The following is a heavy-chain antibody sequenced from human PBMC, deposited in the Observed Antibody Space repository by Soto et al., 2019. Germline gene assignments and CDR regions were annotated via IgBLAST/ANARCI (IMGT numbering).Heavy chain of an antibody. J-gene: IGHJ6*02. CDR1: GYTFTSYG. Sequence: ASVKVSCKASGYTFTSYGISWVRQAPGQGLEWMGWISAYNGNTNYAQKLQGRVTMTTDTSTSTAYMEPRSLRSDDTAVYYCARDGEHYYDSSGYYYYYGMDVWGQGTTVTVSS. D-gene: IGHD3-22*01. CDR3: ARDGEHYYDSSGYYYYYGMDV. V-gene: IGHV1-18*01. CDR2: ISAYNGNT.